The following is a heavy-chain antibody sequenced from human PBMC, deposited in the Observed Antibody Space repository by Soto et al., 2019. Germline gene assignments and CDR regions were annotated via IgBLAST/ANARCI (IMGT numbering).Heavy chain of an antibody. CDR2: IYWDDDK. V-gene: IGHV2-5*02. CDR1: GFSVTTSGAS. J-gene: IGHJ6*02. Sequence: QITLKESGTTLVKSTQTLTLTCTFSGFSVTTSGASVAWIRQPPGKALEWLALIYWDDDKRYSPSLKTRLSITKDTSKNQVVLTMTNLDPVDTATYYCAHASPSHHQAMDVWGQGTTVTVSS. D-gene: IGHD2-2*01. CDR3: AHASPSHHQAMDV.